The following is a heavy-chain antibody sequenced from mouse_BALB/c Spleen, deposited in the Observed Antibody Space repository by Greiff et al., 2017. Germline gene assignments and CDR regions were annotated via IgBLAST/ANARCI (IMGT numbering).Heavy chain of an antibody. CDR3: ARDPYDGYLFAY. D-gene: IGHD2-3*01. CDR2: IDPANGNT. Sequence: VQLKQSGAELVKPGASVKLSCTASGFNIKDTYMHWVKQRPEQGLEWIGRIDPANGNTKYDPKFQGKATITADTSSNTAYLQLSSLTSEDTAVYYCARDPYDGYLFAYWGQGTLVTVSA. CDR1: GFNIKDTY. J-gene: IGHJ3*01. V-gene: IGHV14-3*02.